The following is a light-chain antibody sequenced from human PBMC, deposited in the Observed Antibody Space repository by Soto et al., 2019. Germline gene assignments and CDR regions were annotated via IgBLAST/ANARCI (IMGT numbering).Light chain of an antibody. J-gene: IGKJ4*01. Sequence: IVMAHSPVTLSVSPGEIATLSCRASQSVTNSYLAWYQQKPGQAPRLLIFGASTRAAGIPARFSGSGSGTEFTLTISSLQSEDFAVYYCQQYSNWPLTFGGGTKVDIK. V-gene: IGKV3-15*01. CDR2: GAS. CDR1: QSVTNSY. CDR3: QQYSNWPLT.